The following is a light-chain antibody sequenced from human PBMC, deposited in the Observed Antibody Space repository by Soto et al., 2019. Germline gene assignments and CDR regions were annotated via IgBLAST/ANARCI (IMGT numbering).Light chain of an antibody. CDR3: QQSYSRPRT. CDR2: TAS. V-gene: IGKV1-39*01. CDR1: QSISSW. J-gene: IGKJ1*01. Sequence: DTQLTQSPSTLSASLGDTVPLSCRASQSISSWLAWYQQKPGKAPKLLIYTASSLESGVPSRFSGSGSGTDFTLTISSLQPEDFATYFCQQSYSRPRTFGQGTKVDIK.